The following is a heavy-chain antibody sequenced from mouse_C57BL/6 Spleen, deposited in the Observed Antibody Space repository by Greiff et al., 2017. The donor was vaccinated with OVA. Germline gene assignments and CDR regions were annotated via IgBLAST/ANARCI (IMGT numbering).Heavy chain of an antibody. V-gene: IGHV3-6*01. CDR1: GYSITSGYY. Sequence: VQLKESGPGLVKPSQSLSLTCSVTGYSITSGYYWNWIRQFPGNKLAWMGYISYDGSNNYNPSLKNRISITRDTSKNQFFLKLNSVTTEDTATYYCARGGTTVVAPGFAYWGQGTLVTVSA. CDR3: ARGGTTVVAPGFAY. D-gene: IGHD1-1*01. CDR2: ISYDGSN. J-gene: IGHJ3*01.